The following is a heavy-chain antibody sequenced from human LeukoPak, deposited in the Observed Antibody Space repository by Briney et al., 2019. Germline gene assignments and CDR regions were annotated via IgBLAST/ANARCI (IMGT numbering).Heavy chain of an antibody. CDR3: AKGYYYDSSGYLDCFDY. Sequence: GGSLRLSCTASGFNFGIYGMHWVRQPPGKGLEWVAVMWDDGTNEYYVESVKGRFTISRDNSKNTLYLQMNSLRAEDTAVYYCAKGYYYDSSGYLDCFDYWGQGTLVTVSS. CDR2: MWDDGTNE. CDR1: GFNFGIYG. D-gene: IGHD3-22*01. V-gene: IGHV3-33*06. J-gene: IGHJ4*02.